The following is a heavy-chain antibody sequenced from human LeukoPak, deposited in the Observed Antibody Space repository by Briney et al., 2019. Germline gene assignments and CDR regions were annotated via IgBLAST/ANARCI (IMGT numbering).Heavy chain of an antibody. V-gene: IGHV3-66*01. CDR2: IYSGGST. CDR1: GVTVSNND. CDR3: ARDPPAVAANTYG. D-gene: IGHD6-6*01. Sequence: PGGSLRLSCAASGVTVSNNDMNWVRQAPGKGLEWVSLIYSGGSTYYADSVKGRFTISRDNSKNTLYLQMNSLRAEDTAVYYCARDPPAVAANTYGWGQGTLVTVSS. J-gene: IGHJ4*02.